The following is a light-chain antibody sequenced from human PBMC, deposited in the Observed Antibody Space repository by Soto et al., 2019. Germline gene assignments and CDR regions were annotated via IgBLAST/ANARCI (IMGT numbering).Light chain of an antibody. V-gene: IGLV2-8*01. J-gene: IGLJ3*02. CDR3: SSFASSNTWV. CDR1: NSDVGAYNY. CDR2: EVT. Sequence: QSALTQPPSASGSPGQSVTISCTGTNSDVGAYNYVSWYQQHAGKAPKLVIYEVTKRPSGVPDRFSGSKSANTASLTVSGLQAADEADYYCSSFASSNTWVFGGGTKLTVL.